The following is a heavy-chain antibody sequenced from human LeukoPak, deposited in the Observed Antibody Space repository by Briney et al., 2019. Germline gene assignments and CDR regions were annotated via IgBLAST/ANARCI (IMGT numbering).Heavy chain of an antibody. D-gene: IGHD3-10*01. Sequence: GGSLRLSCAGSGFTFSSYAMSWVRQAPGKGLEWVSGISSGGGSTYYADSVKGRFTISRDNSKNTLDLEMNGLRAEDTAVYYCAKDVGGYYFTYWSGCFDHWGQGTLVTVSS. CDR3: AKDVGGYYFTYWSGCFDH. CDR1: GFTFSSYA. J-gene: IGHJ4*02. V-gene: IGHV3-23*01. CDR2: ISSGGGST.